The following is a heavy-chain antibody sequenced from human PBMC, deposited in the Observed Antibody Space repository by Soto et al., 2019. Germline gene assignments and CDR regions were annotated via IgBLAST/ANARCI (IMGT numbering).Heavy chain of an antibody. J-gene: IGHJ4*02. CDR3: ARDHDYVAYGTSPADDY. D-gene: IGHD4-17*01. V-gene: IGHV1-3*05. Sequence: QVQLVQSGAEEKKPGASVKVSCKASGYTFTSYAMHWVRQAPGQRLEWMGWINAGNGNTKYSQKFQGRVTITRDTSASTAFMELSSLRSEDTAVYYCARDHDYVAYGTSPADDYWGQGTLVTVSS. CDR1: GYTFTSYA. CDR2: INAGNGNT.